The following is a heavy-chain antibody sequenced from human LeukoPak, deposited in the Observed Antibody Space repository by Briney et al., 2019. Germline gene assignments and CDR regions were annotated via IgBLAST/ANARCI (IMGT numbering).Heavy chain of an antibody. J-gene: IGHJ4*02. CDR3: ARGLKRDGYDY. CDR2: IYYSGST. CDR1: GGSISSSSYY. Sequence: PSETLSLTCTVSGGSISSSSYYWSWIRQPPGKGLEWIGYIYYSGSTNYNPSLKSRVTISVDTSKNQFSLKLSSVTAADTAVYYCARGLKRDGYDYWGQGTLVTVSS. V-gene: IGHV4-61*01. D-gene: IGHD5-24*01.